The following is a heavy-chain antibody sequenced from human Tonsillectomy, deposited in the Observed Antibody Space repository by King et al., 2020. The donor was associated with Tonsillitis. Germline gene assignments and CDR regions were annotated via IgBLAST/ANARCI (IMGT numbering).Heavy chain of an antibody. CDR2: TIPILGLA. J-gene: IGHJ4*02. D-gene: IGHD3-22*01. CDR1: GGIFNNYA. V-gene: IGHV1-69*09. Sequence: QLVQSGAEVKKPGSSVKVSCKASGGIFNNYAINWVRQAPGQGLEWMGRTIPILGLANYAQTFQDRVTIIADKSANTAYMELSSLRSEDTAVYYCALASGYYSSGGYYHFDYWGQGTLVTVSS. CDR3: ALASGYYSSGGYYHFDY.